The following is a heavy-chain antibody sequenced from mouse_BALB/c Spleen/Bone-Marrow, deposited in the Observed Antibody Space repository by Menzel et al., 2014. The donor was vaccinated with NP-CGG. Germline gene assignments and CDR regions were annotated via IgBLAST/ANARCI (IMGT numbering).Heavy chain of an antibody. CDR2: ISCYNGAT. J-gene: IGHJ2*01. D-gene: IGHD2-1*01. V-gene: IGHV1S34*01. CDR1: GYSFTGYY. CDR3: ARDYGNLYYFDY. Sequence: LVKTGASVKISCKASGYSFTGYYMHWVKQSPGKSLEWIGYISCYNGATSYNQKFKGKATFTVDTSSSTAYMQFNSLTSEDSAVYYCARDYGNLYYFDYWGQGTTLTVSS.